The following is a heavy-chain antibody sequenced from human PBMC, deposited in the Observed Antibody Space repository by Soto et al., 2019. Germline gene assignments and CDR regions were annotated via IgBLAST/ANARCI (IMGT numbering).Heavy chain of an antibody. D-gene: IGHD2-15*01. CDR2: INPNSGGT. Sequence: QVQLVQSGAEVKKPGASVKVSCKASGYTFTGYYMHWVRQAPGQGLEWMGWINPNSGGTNYAQKFQGWVTMTRDTSISTAYMELSRLRSDDTAVYYCARASCSGGSCYSPNYCDYWGQGTLVTVSS. V-gene: IGHV1-2*04. CDR3: ARASCSGGSCYSPNYCDY. J-gene: IGHJ4*02. CDR1: GYTFTGYY.